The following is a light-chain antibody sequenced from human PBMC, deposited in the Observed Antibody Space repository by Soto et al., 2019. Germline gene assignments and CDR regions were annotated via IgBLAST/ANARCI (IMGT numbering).Light chain of an antibody. Sequence: EIVFTQSPATLSLSPGERATLSCRASQSVSSYLAWYQQKPGQAPRLLIYDASNRATGIPARFSGSGSGTDFTLTISTLEXEDFAVYYCQLRSNWPPRLTFGGGTKVDIK. CDR1: QSVSSY. CDR3: QLRSNWPPRLT. CDR2: DAS. J-gene: IGKJ4*01. V-gene: IGKV3-11*01.